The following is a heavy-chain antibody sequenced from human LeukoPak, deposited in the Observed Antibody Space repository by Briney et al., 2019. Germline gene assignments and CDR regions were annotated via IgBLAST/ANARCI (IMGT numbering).Heavy chain of an antibody. Sequence: GGSLRLSCAASGFTFTIFGLNWVRQAPGKVPEWVSYIDARSGITYYADSVRGRFTISSDNSKTTLYLQMNSLRAEDTAVYYCAKAIGSGYFRPPDYWGQGTRVTVSS. D-gene: IGHD3-22*01. CDR1: GFTFTIFG. CDR2: IDARSGIT. CDR3: AKAIGSGYFRPPDY. V-gene: IGHV3-23*01. J-gene: IGHJ4*02.